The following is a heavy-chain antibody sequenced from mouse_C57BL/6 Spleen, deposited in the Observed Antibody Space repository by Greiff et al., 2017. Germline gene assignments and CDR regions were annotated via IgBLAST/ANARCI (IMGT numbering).Heavy chain of an antibody. V-gene: IGHV2-6-1*01. CDR3: ARHPYDYDGAMDY. J-gene: IGHJ4*01. CDR1: GFSLTSYG. Sequence: QVQLKESGPGLVAPSQSLSITCTVSGFSLTSYGVHWVRQPPGKGLEWLVVIWSDGSTTYNSALKSRLSISKDNSKSQVFLKMNSLQTDDTAMYYCARHPYDYDGAMDYWGQGTSVTVSS. D-gene: IGHD2-4*01. CDR2: IWSDGST.